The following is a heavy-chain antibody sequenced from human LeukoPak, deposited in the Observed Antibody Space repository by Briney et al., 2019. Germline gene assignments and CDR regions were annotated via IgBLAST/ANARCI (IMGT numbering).Heavy chain of an antibody. CDR3: ARDSGSSSSWDLDY. J-gene: IGHJ4*02. Sequence: GGSLRLSCAASGFTFSSYAISWVRQAPGQGLEWMGGIIPIFGTANYAQKFQGRVTITTDESTSTAYMELSSLRSEDTAVYYCARDSGSSSSWDLDYWGQGTLVTVSS. CDR2: IIPIFGTA. CDR1: GFTFSSYA. V-gene: IGHV1-69*05. D-gene: IGHD6-13*01.